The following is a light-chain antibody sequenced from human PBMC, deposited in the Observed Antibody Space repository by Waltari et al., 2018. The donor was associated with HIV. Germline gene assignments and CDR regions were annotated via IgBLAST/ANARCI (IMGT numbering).Light chain of an antibody. CDR1: QLGDKY. Sequence: SNDLTQPPSVSVSPGQTATITCYQNQLGDKYTYWYQQKPGQSPVLVIYQDSKRPSGIPERFSGSNSGNTATLTIAGTQTVDEADYYCQAWDNSTAYVFGTGTKVTVL. CDR3: QAWDNSTAYV. J-gene: IGLJ1*01. CDR2: QDS. V-gene: IGLV3-1*01.